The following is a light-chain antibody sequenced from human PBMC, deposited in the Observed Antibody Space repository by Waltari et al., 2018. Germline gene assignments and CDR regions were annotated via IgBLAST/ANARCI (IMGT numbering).Light chain of an antibody. V-gene: IGKV3-11*01. J-gene: IGKJ4*01. CDR1: QSVSSD. Sequence: EIVFTQSPATLSLSPGERATLSCRASQSVSSDLAWFLQKPGQAPRLLIYAASDRATGIPARFSGSGSGTDFTLTISSLEPEDFAVYYCQQRSNWPFTFGGGTKVEIK. CDR2: AAS. CDR3: QQRSNWPFT.